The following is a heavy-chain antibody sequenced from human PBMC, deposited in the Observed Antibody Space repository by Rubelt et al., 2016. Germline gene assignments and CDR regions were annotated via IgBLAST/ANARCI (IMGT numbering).Heavy chain of an antibody. CDR1: GGSISDSGYY. Sequence: QVRLQESGPGLVNPSQTLSLTCTVSGGSISDSGYYWSWIRQHPGKGPEWVGYIYYSGYTHYNPSLQSRVTVSVDTSKNQFSLKLGSVTAADTAVYYGARGSGWYFYWGQGTLVTVSS. CDR2: IYYSGYT. J-gene: IGHJ4*02. V-gene: IGHV4-31*03. D-gene: IGHD6-19*01. CDR3: ARGSGWYFY.